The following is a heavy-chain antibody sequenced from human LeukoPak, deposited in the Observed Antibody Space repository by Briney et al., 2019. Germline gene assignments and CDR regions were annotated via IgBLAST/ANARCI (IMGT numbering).Heavy chain of an antibody. V-gene: IGHV4-39*01. J-gene: IGHJ4*02. Sequence: SETLSLTCTVSAGSITSSGYYWGWVRQPPGKGLEWIGTIYYSGTTYYNPSLKSRVTMSVDTSKNQFSLNLNSVTAADTAVYYCARRFSESYSPDYFDYWGQGTLVTVSS. CDR1: AGSITSSGYY. CDR3: ARRFSESYSPDYFDY. D-gene: IGHD1-26*01. CDR2: IYYSGTT.